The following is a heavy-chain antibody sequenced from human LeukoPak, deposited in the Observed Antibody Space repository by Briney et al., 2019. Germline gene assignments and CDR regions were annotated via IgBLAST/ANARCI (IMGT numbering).Heavy chain of an antibody. V-gene: IGHV3-74*01. CDR1: GFTFSNYW. Sequence: GGSLRLSCAASGFTFSNYWMHWVRHAPGKGLVWVSRINSDGSSTNYADSVKGRFTISRDNAKNTLHLQMNSLRAEDTAVYYCARGARGSGTASDYWGQGTLVTVSS. J-gene: IGHJ4*02. CDR3: ARGARGSGTASDY. D-gene: IGHD3-10*01. CDR2: INSDGSST.